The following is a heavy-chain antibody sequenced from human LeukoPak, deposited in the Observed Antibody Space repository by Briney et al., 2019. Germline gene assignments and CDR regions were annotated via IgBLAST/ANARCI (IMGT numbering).Heavy chain of an antibody. CDR1: GFTFSDYY. V-gene: IGHV3-11*01. D-gene: IGHD2-2*01. CDR3: AKGYCSSTSCPVDF. CDR2: ISSSGSTI. Sequence: GGSLRLSCAASGFTFSDYYMSWIRQAPGKGLEWVSYISSSGSTIYYADSVKGRFTISRDNAKNSLYLQMNSLRAEDTAVYYCAKGYCSSTSCPVDFWGKGTTVTVSS. J-gene: IGHJ6*04.